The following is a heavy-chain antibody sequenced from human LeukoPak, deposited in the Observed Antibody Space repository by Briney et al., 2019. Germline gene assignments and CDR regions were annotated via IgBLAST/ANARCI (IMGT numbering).Heavy chain of an antibody. D-gene: IGHD2-2*01. CDR3: ARDRGIYCSSTSCYAGYFDY. CDR2: INPNSGGT. CDR1: GYTFTGYY. J-gene: IGHJ4*02. V-gene: IGHV1-2*04. Sequence: ASVKVSCKASGYTFTGYYMHWVRQAPEQGLEWMGWINPNSGGTNYAQKFQGWVTMTRDTSISTAYMELSRLRSDDTAVYYCARDRGIYCSSTSCYAGYFDYWGQGTLVTVSS.